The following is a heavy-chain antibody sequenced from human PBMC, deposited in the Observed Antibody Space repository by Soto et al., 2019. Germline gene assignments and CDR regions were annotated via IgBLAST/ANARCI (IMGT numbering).Heavy chain of an antibody. CDR3: ARTPSLTSFGVVMRYFFDY. V-gene: IGHV3-49*03. Sequence: GGSLRLSCTASGFTFSDYALSWFRQVPGKGLEWVGFIRRKAYGETTEYAASVRGRFTISREDSKSIAYLQMNSLKTEDTAVYYCARTPSLTSFGVVMRYFFDYWGQGTVVTVSS. J-gene: IGHJ4*02. D-gene: IGHD3-3*01. CDR2: IRRKAYGETT. CDR1: GFTFSDYA.